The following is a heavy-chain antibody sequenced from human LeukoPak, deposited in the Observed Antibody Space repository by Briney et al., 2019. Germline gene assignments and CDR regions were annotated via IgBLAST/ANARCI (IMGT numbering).Heavy chain of an antibody. D-gene: IGHD3-22*01. V-gene: IGHV3-64D*09. CDR2: ISSNGGST. Sequence: GGSLRLSCSASGFTFSSYTRHWVRQAPGKGLEYVSAISSNGGSTYYADSVKGRFTISRDNSKNTLYLQMSSLRAEDTAVYYCVKADYYDTSNYYYRYFQYWGQGTLVTVSS. CDR3: VKADYYDTSNYYYRYFQY. CDR1: GFTFSSYT. J-gene: IGHJ1*01.